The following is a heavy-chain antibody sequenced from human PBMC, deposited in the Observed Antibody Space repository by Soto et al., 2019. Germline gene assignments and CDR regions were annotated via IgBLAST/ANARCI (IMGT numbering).Heavy chain of an antibody. V-gene: IGHV3-72*01. CDR3: AISTVTTYNMDV. D-gene: IGHD4-17*01. Sequence: PGGSLRLSCAASGFTFSDHYMDWVRQAPGKGLEWVGRTRNKANSYTTEYAASVKARFTISRDDSKNSVYLQMNSLETEDTAVYYCAISTVTTYNMDVWGQGTTVTVSS. J-gene: IGHJ6*02. CDR2: TRNKANSYTT. CDR1: GFTFSDHY.